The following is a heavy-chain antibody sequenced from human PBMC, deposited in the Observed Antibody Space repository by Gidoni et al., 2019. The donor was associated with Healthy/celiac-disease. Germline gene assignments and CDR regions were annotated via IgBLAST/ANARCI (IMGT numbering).Heavy chain of an antibody. D-gene: IGHD2-21*01. CDR2: RPYDGSNK. V-gene: IGHV3-30-3*01. Sequence: VHLVESGGGLVQPGLSLRLSCSSPVCPFSSYAMHWVRQAPGKGLEWVAVRPYDGSNKDCADAVKGRLTNSRNNSKNTLYLQMNSLRAEDTAVYYGARVAYCGGDCYTGDWYFDLWGRGTLVTVSS. CDR3: ARVAYCGGDCYTGDWYFDL. J-gene: IGHJ2*01. CDR1: VCPFSSYA.